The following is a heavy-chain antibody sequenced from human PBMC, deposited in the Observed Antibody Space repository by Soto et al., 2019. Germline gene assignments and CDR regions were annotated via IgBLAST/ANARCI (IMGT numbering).Heavy chain of an antibody. Sequence: QLQLRESGPGLVQPSGTLSLTCDVSGDSLTNNHWWSWVRQAPGKGLEWIGEIWHTGRPNYNPSLKSRVSSSMDTSKNQVALKLSSVTAADTAVYYCVRDSRTGCSSINCYMHWGQGTLVTVSS. J-gene: IGHJ4*02. V-gene: IGHV4-4*02. D-gene: IGHD2-15*01. CDR2: IWHTGRP. CDR3: VRDSRTGCSSINCYMH. CDR1: GDSLTNNHW.